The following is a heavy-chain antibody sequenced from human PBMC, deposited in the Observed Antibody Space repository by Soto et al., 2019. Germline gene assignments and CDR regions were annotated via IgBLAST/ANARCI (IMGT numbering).Heavy chain of an antibody. J-gene: IGHJ4*02. V-gene: IGHV3-7*01. Sequence: GGSLRLSCAASGFTFSRFWMSWVRQAPGKGLEWVANIKEDGSEKNYVDSVKGRFTISRDNAKNALSLQMSSLRADDTAMYYCSSGGNFTYWGQGPFVTVSS. CDR1: GFTFSRFW. D-gene: IGHD3-22*01. CDR2: IKEDGSEK. CDR3: SSGGNFTY.